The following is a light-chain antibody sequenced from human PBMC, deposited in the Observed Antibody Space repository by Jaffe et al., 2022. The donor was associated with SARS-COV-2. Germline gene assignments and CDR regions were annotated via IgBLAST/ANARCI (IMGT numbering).Light chain of an antibody. CDR3: NSRDSSGNHLV. V-gene: IGLV3-19*01. Sequence: SSELTQDPAVSVALGQTVRITCQGDSLRSYYASWYQLKPGQAPVLVIYDKNNRPSGIPDRFSGSSSGNTASLTITGAQAEDEADYYCNSRDSSGNHLVFGGGTKLTVL. CDR1: SLRSYY. J-gene: IGLJ2*01. CDR2: DKN.